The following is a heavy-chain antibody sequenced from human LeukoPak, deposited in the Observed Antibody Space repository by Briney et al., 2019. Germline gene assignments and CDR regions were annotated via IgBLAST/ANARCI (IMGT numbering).Heavy chain of an antibody. Sequence: SETLSLTCTVSGYSISSGYYWGWIRQPPGKGLEWIGSGSTNYNPSLKSRVTISVDTSKNQFSLKLSSVTAADTAVYYCARGVLVPAASNWFDPWGQGTLVTVSS. CDR2: SGST. V-gene: IGHV4-38-2*02. J-gene: IGHJ5*02. CDR1: GYSISSGYY. CDR3: ARGVLVPAASNWFDP. D-gene: IGHD2-2*01.